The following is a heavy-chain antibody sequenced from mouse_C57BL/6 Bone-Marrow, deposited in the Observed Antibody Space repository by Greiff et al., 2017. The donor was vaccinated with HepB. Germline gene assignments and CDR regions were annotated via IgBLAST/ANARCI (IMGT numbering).Heavy chain of an antibody. CDR3: ASNYVWFAY. D-gene: IGHD1-1*01. V-gene: IGHV2-2*01. Sequence: VKVVESGPGLVQPSQSLSITCTVSGFSLTSYGVHWVRQSPGKGLEWLGVIWSGGSTDYNAAFISRLSISKDNSKSQVFFKMNSLQADDTAIYYCASNYVWFAYWGQGTLVTVSA. J-gene: IGHJ3*01. CDR1: GFSLTSYG. CDR2: IWSGGST.